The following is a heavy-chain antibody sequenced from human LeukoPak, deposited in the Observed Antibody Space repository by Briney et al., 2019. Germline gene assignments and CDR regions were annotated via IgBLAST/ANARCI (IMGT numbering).Heavy chain of an antibody. CDR3: ARGLPGGFDP. V-gene: IGHV1-2*02. Sequence: ASVKVSCKAPGHTFTGYYMHLVRQASGQGLEWMGRINPNSGGTNYAQKFQGRVTMTRDTSISTVYMELSRLRSDDTATYYCARGLPGGFDPWGQGSLVTVSS. D-gene: IGHD5-12*01. CDR2: INPNSGGT. CDR1: GHTFTGYY. J-gene: IGHJ5*02.